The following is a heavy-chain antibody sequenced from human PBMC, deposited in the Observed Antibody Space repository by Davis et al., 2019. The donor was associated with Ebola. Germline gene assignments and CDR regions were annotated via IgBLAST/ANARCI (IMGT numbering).Heavy chain of an antibody. J-gene: IGHJ4*02. CDR3: VRYFDWLGFDY. V-gene: IGHV4-39*01. D-gene: IGHD3-9*01. CDR1: GGSISSSSYY. CDR2: IYYSGST. Sequence: MPSETLSLTCTVSGGSISSSSYYWGWIRQPPGKGLEWIGSIYYSGSTYYNPSLKSRVTISVDTSKNQFSLKLSSVTAADTAVYYCVRYFDWLGFDYWGQGTLVTVSS.